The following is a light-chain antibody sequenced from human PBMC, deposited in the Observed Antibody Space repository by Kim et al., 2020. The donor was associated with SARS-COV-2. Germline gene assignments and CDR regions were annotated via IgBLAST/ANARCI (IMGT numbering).Light chain of an antibody. Sequence: AIQMTQSPSSLSASIGDRVTITCRASQFIRNDLGWYQKKPGEAPELLICAASTLQSGVPSRFSGSGSGTDFTLTISSLQPEDSATYYCLQDYDYPYTFGQGTKLEI. CDR1: QFIRND. CDR2: AAS. V-gene: IGKV1-6*01. CDR3: LQDYDYPYT. J-gene: IGKJ2*01.